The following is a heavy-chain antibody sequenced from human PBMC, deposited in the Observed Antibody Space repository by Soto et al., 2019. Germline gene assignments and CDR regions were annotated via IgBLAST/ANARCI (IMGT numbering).Heavy chain of an antibody. CDR3: ARDGVSSTEYTWNYGTYFDY. D-gene: IGHD1-7*01. Sequence: SQTLSLTCAISGDSVSSNSAAWNWIRQSPSRGLEYLGRTYYRSKWYNDYAVSVKSRITINPDTSKNQFSLQMNSMRPDDTAMYYCARDGVSSTEYTWNYGTYFDYWGQGALVTVSS. CDR2: TYYRSKWYN. CDR1: GDSVSSNSAA. V-gene: IGHV6-1*01. J-gene: IGHJ4*02.